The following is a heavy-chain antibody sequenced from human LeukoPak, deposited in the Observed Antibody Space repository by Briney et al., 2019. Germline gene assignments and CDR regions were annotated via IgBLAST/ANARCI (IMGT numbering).Heavy chain of an antibody. V-gene: IGHV1-18*01. CDR1: GYTFTSYG. CDR3: ARDYYDSSGYYYSVY. D-gene: IGHD3-22*01. Sequence: ASVKVSRKASGYTFTSYGISWVRQAPGQGLEWMGWISAYNGNTNYAQKLQGRVTMTTDTSTSTAYMELRSLRSDDTAVYYCARDYYDSSGYYYSVYWGQGTLVTVSS. J-gene: IGHJ4*02. CDR2: ISAYNGNT.